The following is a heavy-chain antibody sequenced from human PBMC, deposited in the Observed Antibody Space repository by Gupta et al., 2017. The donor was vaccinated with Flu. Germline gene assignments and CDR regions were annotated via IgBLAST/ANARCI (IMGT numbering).Heavy chain of an antibody. V-gene: IGHV4-39*02. D-gene: IGHD2-2*02. CDR1: GASVSNSPYY. CDR2: MCYSVNT. J-gene: IGHJ2*01. CDR3: ARNPYCSSIDCYTGGFWYFDL. Sequence: QLQLQESGPGLVKSSETLSLTCTVSGASVSNSPYYWGWIRQPPGKGLEWIGSMCYSVNTHYNPSLKSRVAISADTSKNHFSLRLSSVTAADTAVYYCARNPYCSSIDCYTGGFWYFDLWGRGTLVSVSS.